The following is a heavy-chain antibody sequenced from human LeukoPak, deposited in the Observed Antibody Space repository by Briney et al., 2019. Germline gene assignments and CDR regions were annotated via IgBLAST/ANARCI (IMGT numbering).Heavy chain of an antibody. CDR1: GYTFTGYY. CDR3: ARELLWFGELGY. V-gene: IGHV1-2*02. J-gene: IGHJ4*02. CDR2: INPNSGGT. Sequence: ASVKVSCKASGYTFTGYYMHWVRQAPGQGLEWMGWINPNSGGTNYAQKFQGRVTMTRDTSISTAYMELSRLRSDDTAVYYCARELLWFGELGYWGQGTLVTVSS. D-gene: IGHD3-10*01.